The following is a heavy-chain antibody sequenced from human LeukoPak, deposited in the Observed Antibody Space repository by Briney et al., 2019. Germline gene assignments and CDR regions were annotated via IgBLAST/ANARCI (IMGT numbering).Heavy chain of an antibody. Sequence: GGSLRLSCAASGFTFSIYAMSWVRQAPGKGLVWVSRINSDGSSTSYADSVKGRFTISRDNAKNTLYLQMNSLRAEDTAVYYCASGYRYFDYWGQGTLVTVSS. CDR2: INSDGSST. D-gene: IGHD2-2*03. CDR1: GFTFSIYA. J-gene: IGHJ4*02. CDR3: ASGYRYFDY. V-gene: IGHV3-74*01.